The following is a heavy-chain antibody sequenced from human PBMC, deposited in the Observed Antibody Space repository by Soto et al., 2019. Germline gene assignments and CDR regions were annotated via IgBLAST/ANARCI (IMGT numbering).Heavy chain of an antibody. Sequence: ASVKVSCKASGYTFTSYGISWVRQAPGQGREGMGWISAYNGNTNYAQKLQGRVTMTTDTSTSTAYMELRSLRSDDTAVYYCARDAPYYYDSSAPAGAFDLWGQGTMVPVSS. CDR3: ARDAPYYYDSSAPAGAFDL. CDR1: GYTFTSYG. V-gene: IGHV1-18*04. D-gene: IGHD3-22*01. J-gene: IGHJ3*01. CDR2: ISAYNGNT.